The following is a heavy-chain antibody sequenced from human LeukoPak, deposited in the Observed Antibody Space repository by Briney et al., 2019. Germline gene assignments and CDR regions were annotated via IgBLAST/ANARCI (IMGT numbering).Heavy chain of an antibody. D-gene: IGHD4-4*01. CDR1: GYTFTGYY. V-gene: IGHV1-2*02. Sequence: GASVKVSCKASGYTFTGYYIQWVRQAPGQGLEWMGWINPNSGATKYAQQFQGRVTMTRDTSISTAYMELSRLNSDDTAVYYCAREPMTTISPGGDWGQGTLVTVSS. CDR2: INPNSGAT. J-gene: IGHJ4*02. CDR3: AREPMTTISPGGD.